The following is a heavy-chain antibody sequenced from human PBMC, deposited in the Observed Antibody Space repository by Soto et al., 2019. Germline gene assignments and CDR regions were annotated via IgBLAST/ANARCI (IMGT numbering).Heavy chain of an antibody. CDR1: GGSISGYY. V-gene: IGHV4-59*01. J-gene: IGHJ4*02. Sequence: PSETLSLTCTVSGGSISGYYGSWIRQPPGKGLEWIGYIYYSGSTNYNPSLKSRVTISVDTSKNQFSLKLSSVTAADTAVYYCARRYGGNFDYWGQGTLVTVS. D-gene: IGHD3-16*01. CDR3: ARRYGGNFDY. CDR2: IYYSGST.